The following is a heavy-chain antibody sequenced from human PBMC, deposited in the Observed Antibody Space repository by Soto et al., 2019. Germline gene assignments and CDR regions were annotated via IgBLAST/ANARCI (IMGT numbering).Heavy chain of an antibody. D-gene: IGHD6-13*01. CDR3: ARAPRSSWYAP. CDR1: GGSISSGGYS. Sequence: PSETLSLTCTVSGGSISSGGYSWSWIRQPPGKGLEWIGYISHSGSTYYNPSLKSRVTISVDRSKNQFSLKLSSVTAADTAVYYCARAPRSSWYAPWGQGTLVTVSS. CDR2: ISHSGST. J-gene: IGHJ5*02. V-gene: IGHV4-30-2*01.